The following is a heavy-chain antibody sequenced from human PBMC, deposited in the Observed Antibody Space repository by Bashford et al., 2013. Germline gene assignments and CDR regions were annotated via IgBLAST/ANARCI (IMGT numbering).Heavy chain of an antibody. CDR2: IYYSGST. CDR1: GGSISSGGYY. V-gene: IGHV4-31*03. D-gene: IGHD3-16*02. Sequence: SETLSLTCTVSGGSISSGGYYWSWIRQHPGKGLEWIGYIYYSGSTYYNPSLKSRVTISVDTSKNQFSLNLSSVTAADTAVYYCARLYGFKFDPWGQGTLVTVSS. J-gene: IGHJ5*02. CDR3: ARLYGFKFDP.